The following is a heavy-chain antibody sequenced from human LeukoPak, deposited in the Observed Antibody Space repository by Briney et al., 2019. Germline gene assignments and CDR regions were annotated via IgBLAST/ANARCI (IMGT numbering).Heavy chain of an antibody. V-gene: IGHV4-59*01. Sequence: SETLSLTCTVSGVSISSYYWSWIRQPPGKGLEWIGYIYYSGSTNYNPSLKSRVTISVDTSKNQFSLKLSSVTAADTAVYYCAGREQWLWGYWGQGTLVTVSS. CDR3: AGREQWLWGY. CDR1: GVSISSYY. D-gene: IGHD6-19*01. CDR2: IYYSGST. J-gene: IGHJ4*02.